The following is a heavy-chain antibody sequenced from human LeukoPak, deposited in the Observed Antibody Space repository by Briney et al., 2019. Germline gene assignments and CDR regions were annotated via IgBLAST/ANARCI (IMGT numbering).Heavy chain of an antibody. V-gene: IGHV3-30*02. D-gene: IGHD3-16*02. CDR2: IRYDGSNK. CDR3: ARDLYDYVWGSYRSEDRKNDAFDI. CDR1: GFTFSSYG. Sequence: PGGSLRLSCAASGFTFSSYGMHWVRQAPGKGLEWVAFIRYDGSNKYYADSVKGRFTISRDNSKNTLYLQMNSLRAEDTAVYYCARDLYDYVWGSYRSEDRKNDAFDIWGQWTMVTVSS. J-gene: IGHJ3*02.